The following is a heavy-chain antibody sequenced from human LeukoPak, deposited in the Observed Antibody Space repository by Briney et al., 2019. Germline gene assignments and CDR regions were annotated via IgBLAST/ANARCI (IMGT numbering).Heavy chain of an antibody. D-gene: IGHD5-24*01. CDR1: GFTFSSYS. Sequence: GGSLRLSCAASGFTFSSYSMNWVRQAPGKGLEWVSYISSSSSTIYYADSVKGRFTISRDNAKNSLYLQMNSLRAEDTAVYYCARAPLQLPIDYWGQGTLVTVSS. V-gene: IGHV3-48*04. CDR3: ARAPLQLPIDY. CDR2: ISSSSSTI. J-gene: IGHJ4*02.